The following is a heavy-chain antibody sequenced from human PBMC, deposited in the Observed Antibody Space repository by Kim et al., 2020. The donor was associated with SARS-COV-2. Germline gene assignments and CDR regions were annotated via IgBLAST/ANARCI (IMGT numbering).Heavy chain of an antibody. J-gene: IGHJ4*02. V-gene: IGHV3-23*01. CDR2: ISGSGGST. Sequence: GGSLRLSCAASGFTFSSYAMSWVRQAPGKGLEWVSAISGSGGSTYYADSVKGRFTISRDNSKNTLYLQMNSLRAEDTAVYYCAKDGRAYCGGDCRLRVFDYWGQGTLVTVSS. CDR1: GFTFSSYA. D-gene: IGHD2-21*02. CDR3: AKDGRAYCGGDCRLRVFDY.